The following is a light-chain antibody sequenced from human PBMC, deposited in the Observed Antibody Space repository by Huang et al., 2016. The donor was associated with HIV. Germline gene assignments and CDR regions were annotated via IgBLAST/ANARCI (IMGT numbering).Light chain of an antibody. CDR3: QQYNKWPPEYT. CDR1: QSVNTN. V-gene: IGKV3-15*01. J-gene: IGKJ2*01. CDR2: AAS. Sequence: VMTSQSPATLAASPGERVTLACGASQSVNTNLAWYQQKPGQPPRLLIYAASTRATGVAARFEGSGCGTEFTLTLDSLQSDDFAVYCCQQYNKWPPEYTFGQGTRLEIK.